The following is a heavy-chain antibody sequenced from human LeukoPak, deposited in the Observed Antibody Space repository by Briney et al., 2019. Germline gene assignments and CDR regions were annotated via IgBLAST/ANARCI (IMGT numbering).Heavy chain of an antibody. Sequence: GESLKISCKASGYNFASYYIGWVRQMPGKGLEWIAFICTSDSDIRYSQSFQGQVTISADKSINTAYLQWSSLKASDTAMYYCARRSDSGYYYYYYGIDVWGEGTTVTVSS. D-gene: IGHD4/OR15-4a*01. CDR2: ICTSDSDI. CDR1: GYNFASYY. J-gene: IGHJ6*04. CDR3: ARRSDSGYYYYYYGIDV. V-gene: IGHV5-51*01.